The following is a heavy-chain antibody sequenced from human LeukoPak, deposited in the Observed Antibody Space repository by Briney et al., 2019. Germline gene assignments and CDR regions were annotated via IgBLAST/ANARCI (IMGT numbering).Heavy chain of an antibody. Sequence: GRSLRLSCAASGFTFSSYGMHWVRQAPGKGLEWVAVISYDGSSKYYADSVKGRFTISRDNSKNTLYLQMNSLRAEDTAVYYCASGHSYALDYWGQGTLVIVSS. V-gene: IGHV3-30*03. CDR1: GFTFSSYG. D-gene: IGHD5-18*01. J-gene: IGHJ4*02. CDR3: ASGHSYALDY. CDR2: ISYDGSSK.